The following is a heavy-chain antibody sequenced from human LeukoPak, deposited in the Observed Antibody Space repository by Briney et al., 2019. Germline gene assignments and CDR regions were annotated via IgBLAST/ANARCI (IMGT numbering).Heavy chain of an antibody. Sequence: SVKVSCKTSGDTFNNSAISWVRQAPGQGLEWLGGIMPLFGTGGYAQKFQGRVTITKDESTRTVYLELTSLTSDDTAVYYCARDVHGDYGSGWFDPWGQGTLVSVSS. J-gene: IGHJ5*02. CDR2: IMPLFGTG. CDR1: GDTFNNSA. CDR3: ARDVHGDYGSGWFDP. V-gene: IGHV1-69*05. D-gene: IGHD4-17*01.